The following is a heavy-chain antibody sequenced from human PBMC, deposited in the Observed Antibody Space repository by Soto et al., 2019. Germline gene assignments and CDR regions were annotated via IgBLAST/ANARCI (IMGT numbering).Heavy chain of an antibody. CDR1: GYTITSYD. D-gene: IGHD2-15*01. CDR2: MNPNSGNT. J-gene: IGHJ3*02. CDR3: ARIFGSFVVVVAATRKDAFDI. Sequence: ASVKASCKASGYTITSYDINCVRQATGQGLEWMGWMNPNSGNTGYAQKFQGRVTMTRNTSISTAYMELSSLRSEDTAVYYCARIFGSFVVVVAATRKDAFDIWGQGTMVTVSS. V-gene: IGHV1-8*01.